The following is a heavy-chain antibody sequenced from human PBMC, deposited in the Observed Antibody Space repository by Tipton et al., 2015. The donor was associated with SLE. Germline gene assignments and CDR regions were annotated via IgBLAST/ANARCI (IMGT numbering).Heavy chain of an antibody. CDR2: IYHSGIT. Sequence: TLSLTCTVSGGSISSYYWSWIRQPPGKGLEWIGEIYHSGITNYNPSLKSRVTMSLDKSKIQVSLNLSSVTAADTAVYYCVTKTGSYSDYWGRGTLLTVSS. D-gene: IGHD1-26*01. CDR3: VTKTGSYSDY. CDR1: GGSISSYY. J-gene: IGHJ4*02. V-gene: IGHV4-59*08.